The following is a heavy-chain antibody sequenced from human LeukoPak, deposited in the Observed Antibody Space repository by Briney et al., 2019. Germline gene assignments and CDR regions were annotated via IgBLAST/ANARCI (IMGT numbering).Heavy chain of an antibody. Sequence: GGSLRLSCAASGFTFSSYGMHWVRQAPGKGLEWVAVISYDGSNKYYADSVKGRFTISRDNSKNTLYLQMNSLRAEDTAVYYCARVLPGGGYGMDVWGQGTTVTVSS. CDR3: ARVLPGGGYGMDV. D-gene: IGHD3-10*01. CDR2: ISYDGSNK. CDR1: GFTFSSYG. V-gene: IGHV3-30*03. J-gene: IGHJ6*02.